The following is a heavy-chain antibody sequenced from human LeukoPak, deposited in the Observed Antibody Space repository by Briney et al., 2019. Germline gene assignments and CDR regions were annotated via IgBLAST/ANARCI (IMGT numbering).Heavy chain of an antibody. J-gene: IGHJ6*02. D-gene: IGHD2-15*01. CDR2: IWYDGSNK. V-gene: IGHV3-33*01. CDR1: GFSFSNHG. CDR3: ARDGEYCSAGCTSHSYSYGLDV. Sequence: GGSLRLSCAASGFSFSNHGIHWVRQAPGKGLEWVSLIWYDGSNKYYADSVKGRFTISRDDSKNTVYLQMNSLRAGDTSVYYCARDGEYCSAGCTSHSYSYGLDVWGQGTTVTVSS.